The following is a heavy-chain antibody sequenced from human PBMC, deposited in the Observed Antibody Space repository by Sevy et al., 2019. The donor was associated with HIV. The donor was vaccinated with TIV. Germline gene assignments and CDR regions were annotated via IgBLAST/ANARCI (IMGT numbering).Heavy chain of an antibody. CDR2: INQDGNEK. CDR3: ATFSVGY. Sequence: GGSLRLSCAASGFTFSDSWMHWVRQAPGKGLEWVANINQDGNEKYYMDSVKGRFTISRDNAKNSLYLQMNSLRDDDTAVYYCATFSVGYWGQGTLVTVSS. CDR1: GFTFSDSW. V-gene: IGHV3-7*01. J-gene: IGHJ4*02. D-gene: IGHD3-3*01.